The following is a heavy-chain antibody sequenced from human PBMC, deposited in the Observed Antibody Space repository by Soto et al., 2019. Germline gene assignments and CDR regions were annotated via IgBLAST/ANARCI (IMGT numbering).Heavy chain of an antibody. CDR1: GFTFTTYA. D-gene: IGHD3-10*01. CDR3: AKAVMVRGIYCGMDV. J-gene: IGHJ6*02. CDR2: ISESGGST. Sequence: DVQLLESGGGLVQPGGSLRLSCAASGFTFTTYAMNWVRQAPGKGLEWVSGISESGGSTYYADSVKGRFTISRDNSKNTLFLQMNSLRAEDTAVYHCAKAVMVRGIYCGMDVRGQGTTVTVSS. V-gene: IGHV3-23*01.